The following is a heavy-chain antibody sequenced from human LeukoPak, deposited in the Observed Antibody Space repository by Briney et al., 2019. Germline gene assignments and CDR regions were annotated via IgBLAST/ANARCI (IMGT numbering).Heavy chain of an antibody. CDR3: ARSGRVGDAFDI. D-gene: IGHD1-26*01. CDR1: GGSISSYY. Sequence: SETLSLTCTVSGGSISSYYWSWIRQPPGKGLEWIGYIYYSGSTNYNPSLKSRVSMTIDTSKIQFSLKLSSVTAADTAVYYCARSGRVGDAFDIWGQGTMVTVSS. V-gene: IGHV4-59*08. CDR2: IYYSGST. J-gene: IGHJ3*02.